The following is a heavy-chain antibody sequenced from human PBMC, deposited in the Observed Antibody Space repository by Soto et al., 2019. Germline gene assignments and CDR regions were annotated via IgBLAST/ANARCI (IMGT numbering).Heavy chain of an antibody. D-gene: IGHD3-9*01. Sequence: ASVKVSCKASGYTFTSYGISWVRQAPGQGLEWMGWISAYNGNTDYAQKLQGRVTMTTDTSTSTAYMELRSLRSDDTAVYYCARDDILTGYYNYYYYGMDVWGQGTTVTVSS. J-gene: IGHJ6*02. CDR3: ARDDILTGYYNYYYYGMDV. CDR1: GYTFTSYG. V-gene: IGHV1-18*01. CDR2: ISAYNGNT.